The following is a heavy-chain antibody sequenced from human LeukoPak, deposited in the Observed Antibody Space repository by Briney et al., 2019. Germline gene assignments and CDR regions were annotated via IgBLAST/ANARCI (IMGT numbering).Heavy chain of an antibody. V-gene: IGHV1-18*04. J-gene: IGHJ4*02. CDR1: GYTFTSYG. CDR3: ARAGAGGIVVVPAALLVDY. D-gene: IGHD2-2*01. Sequence: ASVKVTCKASGYTFTSYGISWVRQAPGQGLEWMGWISAYYGNTNYAQKLQGRVTMTTDTSTSTAYMELRSLRSDDTAVYYCARAGAGGIVVVPAALLVDYWGQGTLVTVSS. CDR2: ISAYYGNT.